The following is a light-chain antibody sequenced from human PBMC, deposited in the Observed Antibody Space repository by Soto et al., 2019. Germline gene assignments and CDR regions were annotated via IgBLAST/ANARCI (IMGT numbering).Light chain of an antibody. CDR1: SSDVGGYNY. CDR3: TSYTSTSTPWV. CDR2: DVS. V-gene: IGLV2-14*01. J-gene: IGLJ3*02. Sequence: QSVLTQPASVSGSPGQSITISCTGASSDVGGYNYVSWYQQHPGKAPKLLVYDVSNRPSGISNRFSGSKSGNTASLTISGLPAEDEGDYYCTSYTSTSTPWVFGGGTKLTVL.